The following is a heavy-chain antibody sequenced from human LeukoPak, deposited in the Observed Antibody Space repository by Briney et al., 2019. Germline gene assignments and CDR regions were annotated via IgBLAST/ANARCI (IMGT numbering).Heavy chain of an antibody. J-gene: IGHJ3*02. CDR1: GGSISSYY. Sequence: PSETLSLTCTVSGGSISSYYWSWIRQPPGKGLEWIGYIYYSGSTNYNPSLKSRVTISVDTSKNQFSLKLSSVTAADTAVYYCARAGPLNAFDIWGQGTMVIVSS. CDR3: ARAGPLNAFDI. CDR2: IYYSGST. V-gene: IGHV4-59*01.